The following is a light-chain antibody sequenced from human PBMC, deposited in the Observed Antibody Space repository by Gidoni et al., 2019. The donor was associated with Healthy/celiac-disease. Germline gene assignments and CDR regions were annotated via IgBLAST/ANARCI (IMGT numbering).Light chain of an antibody. J-gene: IGKJ2*01. V-gene: IGKV3-11*01. CDR2: DAS. CDR1: QSVSSY. Sequence: DIVLTQSAATLSLAPGERATLSCRASQSVSSYFASYHQQPAQAPRLLIYDASHRPTRLPASFSGSGSGTDFTLTISSLEAEDFAVYYCQQRSNWPPGYTFGQGTKLEIK. CDR3: QQRSNWPPGYT.